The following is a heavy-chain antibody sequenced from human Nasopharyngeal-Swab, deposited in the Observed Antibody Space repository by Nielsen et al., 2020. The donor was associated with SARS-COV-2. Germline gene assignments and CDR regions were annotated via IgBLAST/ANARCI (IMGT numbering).Heavy chain of an antibody. CDR3: AKVGGSGSYPFFDY. D-gene: IGHD3-10*01. CDR2: ISGSGGST. J-gene: IGHJ4*02. CDR1: GFTFSSYA. Sequence: GESLKISCVASGFTFSSYAMSWVRQAPGKGLEWVSAISGSGGSTYYADSVKGRFTISRDNSKNTLYLQMNSLRAEDTAVYYCAKVGGSGSYPFFDYWGQGTLVTVSS. V-gene: IGHV3-23*01.